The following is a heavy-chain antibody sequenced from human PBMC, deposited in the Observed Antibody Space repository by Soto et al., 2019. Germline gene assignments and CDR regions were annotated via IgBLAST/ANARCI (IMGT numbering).Heavy chain of an antibody. CDR2: IYYSGST. J-gene: IGHJ4*02. CDR1: GDCISSYY. Sequence: SSETLSLTCTVSGDCISSYYWSWIRQPPGKGLEWIGYIYYSGSTNYNPSLKSRVTISVDTSKNQLSLKLTSVTAADTAVYYCARDNPRDGYNDYWGQGTLVTVSS. D-gene: IGHD5-12*01. CDR3: ARDNPRDGYNDY. V-gene: IGHV4-59*01.